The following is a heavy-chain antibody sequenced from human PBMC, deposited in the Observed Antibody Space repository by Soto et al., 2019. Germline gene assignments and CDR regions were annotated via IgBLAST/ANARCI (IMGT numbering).Heavy chain of an antibody. J-gene: IGHJ4*02. CDR2: IDYSGKT. CDR3: AALDGALDY. Sequence: SETLSLTCSVSGYLISSGYYWGWVRQTPGKGLEWLGSIDYSGKTYKNPSLKSRVSASVDLSQNQFSLNLRSVTPADTAVYYCAALDGALDYWGPGTLVTVSS. D-gene: IGHD3-10*01. V-gene: IGHV4-38-2*01. CDR1: GYLISSGYY.